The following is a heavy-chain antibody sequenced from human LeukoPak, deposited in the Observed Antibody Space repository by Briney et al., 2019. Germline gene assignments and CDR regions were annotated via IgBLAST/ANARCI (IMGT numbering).Heavy chain of an antibody. CDR2: ISGGGAST. V-gene: IGHV3-23*01. CDR3: AKDQLADYYDNSGYFDC. CDR1: GFTFTSYG. J-gene: IGHJ4*02. D-gene: IGHD3-22*01. Sequence: GGSLRLSCAASGFTFTSYGMTWVREAPGKGLEWVSAISGGGASTYYADSVEGRFTISRDNSKNTLYLQMNSLRAEDTAIYYCAKDQLADYYDNSGYFDCWGQGTLVTVSS.